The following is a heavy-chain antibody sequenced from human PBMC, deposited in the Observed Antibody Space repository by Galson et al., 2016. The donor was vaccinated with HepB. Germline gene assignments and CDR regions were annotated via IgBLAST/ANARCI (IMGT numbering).Heavy chain of an antibody. CDR2: ITGSGGTT. V-gene: IGHV3-23*01. CDR3: AKVGTTVLTPGKYRLEYFQL. D-gene: IGHD4-23*01. CDR1: GFSFSSYA. Sequence: SCAASGFSFSSYAMSWARQAPGKGLEWVSTITGSGGTTYYADSVKGRFTISRDNSKNTLYLQMNSLRAEDTAIYYCAKVGTTVLTPGKYRLEYFQLWGQGTLVTVSS. J-gene: IGHJ1*01.